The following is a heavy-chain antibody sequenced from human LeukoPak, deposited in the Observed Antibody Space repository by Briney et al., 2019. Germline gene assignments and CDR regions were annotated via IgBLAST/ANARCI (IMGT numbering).Heavy chain of an antibody. CDR1: GGSISSYY. J-gene: IGHJ4*02. CDR2: IYTSGST. Sequence: PSETLSLTCTVFGGSISSYYWSWIRQPAGKGLEWIGRIYTSGSTNYNPSLKSRVTMSVDTSKNQFSLKLSSVTAADTAVYYCARDGEMATITRAYFDYWGQGTLVTVSS. D-gene: IGHD5-24*01. CDR3: ARDGEMATITRAYFDY. V-gene: IGHV4-4*07.